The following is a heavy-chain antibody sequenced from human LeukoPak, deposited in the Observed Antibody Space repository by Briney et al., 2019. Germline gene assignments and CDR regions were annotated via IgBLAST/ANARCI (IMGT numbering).Heavy chain of an antibody. CDR3: ASRSIAAAGWYYFDY. J-gene: IGHJ4*02. CDR2: IYYSGST. D-gene: IGHD6-13*01. CDR1: GGSISSYY. V-gene: IGHV4-59*01. Sequence: SETLSLTCSVSGGSISSYYWSWIRQPPGKGLEWIGYIYYSGSTNYNPSLKSRVTISVDTSKNQFSLKLSSVTAADTAVYYCASRSIAAAGWYYFDYWGQGTLVTVSS.